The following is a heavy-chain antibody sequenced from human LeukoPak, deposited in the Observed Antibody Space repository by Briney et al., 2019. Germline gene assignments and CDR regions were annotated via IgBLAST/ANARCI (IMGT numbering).Heavy chain of an antibody. CDR3: ARGFAGYFDY. J-gene: IGHJ4*02. CDR1: GGSISSGGYY. V-gene: IGHV4-31*03. Sequence: PSQTLSLTCTVSGGSISSGGYYWSWIRQHPGKGLEWIGYIYYSGSTYYNPSLKSRVTISVDRSKNQFSLKLSSVTAADTAVYYCARGFAGYFDYWGQGTLVTVSS. CDR2: IYYSGST. D-gene: IGHD2-21*01.